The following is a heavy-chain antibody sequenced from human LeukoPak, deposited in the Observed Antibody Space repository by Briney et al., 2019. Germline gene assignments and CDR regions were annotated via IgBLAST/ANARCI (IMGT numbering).Heavy chain of an antibody. V-gene: IGHV3-23*01. D-gene: IGHD5-12*01. Sequence: GGSLRLSCAASGFTFSSYGMNWVRQAPGKGLEWVSGIGGTGGFITYYAESVKGPSTVSRDNSKNKLYLQMNSLRADDTAIYYCARDLGWLHYEDWGQGTLVTVSS. J-gene: IGHJ4*02. CDR3: ARDLGWLHYED. CDR2: IGGTGGFIT. CDR1: GFTFSSYG.